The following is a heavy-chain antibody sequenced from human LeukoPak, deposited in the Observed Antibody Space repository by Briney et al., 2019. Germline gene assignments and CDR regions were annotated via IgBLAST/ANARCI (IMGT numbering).Heavy chain of an antibody. CDR3: ARGWGRGSSSLTNFDY. Sequence: GGSLRLSCAASGFDFNNYNMNWVRQAPGKGLEWVSSITSSGTYIYYADSVKGRFTISRDNAKNSLYLQMNSLRAEDTAVYYCARGWGRGSSSLTNFDYWGQGTLVTVSS. CDR2: ITSSGTYI. J-gene: IGHJ4*02. D-gene: IGHD6-6*01. CDR1: GFDFNNYN. V-gene: IGHV3-21*01.